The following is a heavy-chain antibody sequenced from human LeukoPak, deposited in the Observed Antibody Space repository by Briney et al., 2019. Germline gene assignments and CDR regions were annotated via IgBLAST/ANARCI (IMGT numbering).Heavy chain of an antibody. CDR3: ARGSAGYYYDSSGYLYY. Sequence: GRSLRLSCAASGFTSSSYGMHWVRQAPGKGLEWVAVIWYDGCNKFYADAVKGRFTISRDNSKNTLYLQMNSLRAEDTAVYYCARGSAGYYYDSSGYLYYWGQGTLVTVSS. V-gene: IGHV3-33*01. J-gene: IGHJ4*02. CDR2: IWYDGCNK. CDR1: GFTSSSYG. D-gene: IGHD3-22*01.